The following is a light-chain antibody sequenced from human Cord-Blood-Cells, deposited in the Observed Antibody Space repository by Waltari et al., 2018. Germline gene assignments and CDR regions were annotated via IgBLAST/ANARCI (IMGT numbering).Light chain of an antibody. CDR2: GAS. Sequence: EIVLTQSPGTLSLSPGERATLSCRASQSVSSSYLAWYQQKPGQAPRLLIYGASSRATGIPDRFSXXGSGTDFTLTISRLEPEDFAVYYCQQYGSPYTFGQGTKLEIK. CDR3: QQYGSPYT. J-gene: IGKJ2*01. CDR1: QSVSSSY. V-gene: IGKV3-20*01.